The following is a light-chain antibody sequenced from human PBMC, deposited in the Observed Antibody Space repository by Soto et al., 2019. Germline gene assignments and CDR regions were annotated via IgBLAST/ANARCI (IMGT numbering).Light chain of an antibody. CDR2: GAS. V-gene: IGKV1-12*01. CDR3: QQASSFPLT. Sequence: IQMTQSPSSVSASVGDSVTITCRASQVIISWLAWYQVKPGKAHKLLIYGASNRESGVPSRFRASESGTLFTLTINSLQPEDFATYYCQQASSFPLTFGGGTTVEI. J-gene: IGKJ4*01. CDR1: QVIISW.